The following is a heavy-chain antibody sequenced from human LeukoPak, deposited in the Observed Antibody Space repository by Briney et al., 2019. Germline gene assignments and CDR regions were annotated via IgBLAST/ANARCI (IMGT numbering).Heavy chain of an antibody. CDR1: GFTFSSYS. D-gene: IGHD2-15*01. V-gene: IGHV3-21*01. CDR3: ARDSAVDCSGGSCYSDFQR. J-gene: IGHJ1*01. CDR2: ISSSSSYI. Sequence: GGSLRLSCAASGFTFSSYSMNWVRQAPGKGLEWVSSISSSSSYIYYADSVKGRFTISRDNAKNSLYLQMNSLRAEDTAVYYCARDSAVDCSGGSCYSDFQRWGQGTLVTVPS.